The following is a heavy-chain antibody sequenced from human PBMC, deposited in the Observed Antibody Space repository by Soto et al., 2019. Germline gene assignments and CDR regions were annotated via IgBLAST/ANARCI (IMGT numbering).Heavy chain of an antibody. Sequence: PVGSLRLSCAASGFTFNTYAMNWVRQAPGKGLEWVSAISADGAGTYYADSVKGRFTISRDNSKNTLSLQMNSLRAEDTAIFYCARISSSNCTDYWGQGTLVTVSS. V-gene: IGHV3-23*01. D-gene: IGHD6-13*01. CDR3: ARISSSNCTDY. CDR2: ISADGAGT. CDR1: GFTFNTYA. J-gene: IGHJ4*02.